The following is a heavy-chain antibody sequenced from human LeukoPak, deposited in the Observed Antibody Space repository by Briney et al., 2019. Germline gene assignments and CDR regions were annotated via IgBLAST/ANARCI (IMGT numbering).Heavy chain of an antibody. CDR1: EGTFSSYA. CDR2: IIPIFGTA. Sequence: SVKVSCKASEGTFSSYAISWVRQAPGQGLEWMGGIIPIFGTANYAQKFQGRVTITADESTSTAYMELSSLRSEDTAVYYCARDRPDSSGYYYGGYWGQGTLVTVSS. CDR3: ARDRPDSSGYYYGGY. V-gene: IGHV1-69*01. D-gene: IGHD3-22*01. J-gene: IGHJ4*02.